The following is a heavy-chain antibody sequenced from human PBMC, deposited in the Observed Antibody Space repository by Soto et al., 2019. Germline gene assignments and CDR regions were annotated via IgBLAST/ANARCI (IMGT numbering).Heavy chain of an antibody. CDR1: GYSFTSYW. V-gene: IGHV5-51*01. CDR2: IYPGDSDT. D-gene: IGHD1-26*01. CDR3: ARYSRSYLAYYYYGMDV. J-gene: IGHJ6*02. Sequence: WESLKISCKGSGYSFTSYWIGWVRQMPGKGLEWMGIIYPGDSDTRYSPSFQGQVTISADKSISTAYLQWSSLKASDTAMYYCARYSRSYLAYYYYGMDVWGQGTTVTVS.